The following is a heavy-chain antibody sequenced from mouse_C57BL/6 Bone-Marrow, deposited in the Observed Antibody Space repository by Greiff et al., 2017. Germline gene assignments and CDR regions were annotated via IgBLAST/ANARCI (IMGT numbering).Heavy chain of an antibody. CDR2: IYPRSGNT. CDR1: GYTFTSYG. J-gene: IGHJ1*03. Sequence: VQLQQSGAELARPGASVKLSCKASGYTFTSYGISWVKQRTGQGLEWIGEIYPRSGNTYYNEKFKGKATLTADKSSSTAYMELRSLTSEDSAVYFCAPPYYGSSYVYWYFDGWGTGTTVTVAS. V-gene: IGHV1-81*01. CDR3: APPYYGSSYVYWYFDG. D-gene: IGHD1-1*01.